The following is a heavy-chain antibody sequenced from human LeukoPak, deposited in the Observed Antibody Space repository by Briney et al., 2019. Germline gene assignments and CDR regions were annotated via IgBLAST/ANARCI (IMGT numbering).Heavy chain of an antibody. CDR3: ARSGGGYSSGWNYDY. D-gene: IGHD6-19*01. J-gene: IGHJ4*02. V-gene: IGHV1-69*04. Sequence: ASVKVSCKASGGTFSSYAISWVRQAPGQGLEWMGRIIPILGMANYAQKFQGRVTITADKSTSTAYMELSSLRSEDTAVYYCARSGGGYSSGWNYDYWGQGTLVTVSS. CDR1: GGTFSSYA. CDR2: IIPILGMA.